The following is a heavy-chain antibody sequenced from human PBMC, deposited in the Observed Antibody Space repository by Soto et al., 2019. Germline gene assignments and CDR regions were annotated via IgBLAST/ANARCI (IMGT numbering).Heavy chain of an antibody. D-gene: IGHD2-21*02. CDR1: GYTFNTYY. Sequence: ASVKVSCKSSGYTFNTYYLHWVRQAPGQALEWMGVIHPSGGGTTYAQKFLGRVTVTRDTSTSTVFMELSSLRSDDTAVYYCARGGHIAVVPAGFDYWGQEPLVTVPS. J-gene: IGHJ4*02. V-gene: IGHV1-46*02. CDR3: ARGGHIAVVPAGFDY. CDR2: IHPSGGGT.